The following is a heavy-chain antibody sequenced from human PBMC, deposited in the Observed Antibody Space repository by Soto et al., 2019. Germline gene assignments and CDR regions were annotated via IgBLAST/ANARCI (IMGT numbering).Heavy chain of an antibody. D-gene: IGHD1-26*01. Sequence: QVQLQQWGAGLLKPSETLSLTCAVYGGSFSGYYWSWIRQPPGKGLEWIGEINHSGSTNYNPSLKSRVTISVDTSKNQFSLKLGSVTAADTAVYYCARVVEGRYFDYWGQGTLVTVSS. V-gene: IGHV4-34*01. CDR1: GGSFSGYY. CDR2: INHSGST. J-gene: IGHJ4*02. CDR3: ARVVEGRYFDY.